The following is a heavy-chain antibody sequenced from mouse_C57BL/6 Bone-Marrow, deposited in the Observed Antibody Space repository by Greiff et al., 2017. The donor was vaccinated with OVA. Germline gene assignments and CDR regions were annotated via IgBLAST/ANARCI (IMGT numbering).Heavy chain of an antibody. J-gene: IGHJ4*01. Sequence: DVMLVESGEGLVKPGGSLKLSCAASGFTFSSYAMSWVRQTPEKRLEWVAYISSGGDYIYYADTVKGRFTISRDNARNTLYLQMSSLKSEDTAMYYCTRLLDAMDYWGQGTLVTVSS. D-gene: IGHD2-1*01. CDR1: GFTFSSYA. CDR2: ISSGGDYI. CDR3: TRLLDAMDY. V-gene: IGHV5-9-1*02.